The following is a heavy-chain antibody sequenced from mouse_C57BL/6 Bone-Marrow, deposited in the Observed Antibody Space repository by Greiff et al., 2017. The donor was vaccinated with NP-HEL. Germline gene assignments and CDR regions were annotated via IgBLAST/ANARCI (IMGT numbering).Heavy chain of an antibody. CDR2: IWSGGST. V-gene: IGHV2-2*01. CDR3: ARGWLQFAY. CDR1: GFSLTSYG. J-gene: IGHJ3*01. Sequence: QVQLKQSGPGLVQPSQSLSITCTVSGFSLTSYGVHWVRQSPGKGLEWLGVIWSGGSTDYNAAFISRLSFSKDNSKSQVFFKMNSLQADDTAIYYCARGWLQFAYWGQGTLVTVSA. D-gene: IGHD2-3*01.